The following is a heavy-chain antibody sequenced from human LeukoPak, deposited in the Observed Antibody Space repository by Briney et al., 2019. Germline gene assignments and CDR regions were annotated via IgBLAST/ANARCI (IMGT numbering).Heavy chain of an antibody. CDR1: GYTFTSYY. CDR3: TRDDGYSYRKGVDRFDY. Sequence: ASVKVSCKASGYTFTSYYMHWVRQAPGQGLEWMGIINPSGGSTSYAQKFQGRVTMTVDTSTNSAYMDLRGLRSDDTAVYYCTRDDGYSYRKGVDRFDYWGQGTLVTVSS. CDR2: INPSGGST. V-gene: IGHV1-46*01. D-gene: IGHD5-18*01. J-gene: IGHJ4*02.